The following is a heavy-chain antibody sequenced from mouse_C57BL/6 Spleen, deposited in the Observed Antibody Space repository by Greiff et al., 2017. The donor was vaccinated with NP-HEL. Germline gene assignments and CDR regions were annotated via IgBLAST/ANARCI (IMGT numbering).Heavy chain of an antibody. CDR1: GYTFTSYW. Sequence: QVQLQQSGAELVRPGSSVKLSCKASGYTFTSYWMDWVKQRPGQGLEWIGNIYPSDSETHYNQKFKDKATLTVDKSSSTAYMQLSSLTSEDSAVYYCARWNYGSSYEYFDYWGQGTTLTVSS. CDR3: ARWNYGSSYEYFDY. V-gene: IGHV1-61*01. J-gene: IGHJ2*01. CDR2: IYPSDSET. D-gene: IGHD1-1*01.